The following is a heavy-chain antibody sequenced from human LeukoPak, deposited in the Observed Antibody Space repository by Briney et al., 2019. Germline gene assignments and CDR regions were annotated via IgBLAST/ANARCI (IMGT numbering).Heavy chain of an antibody. J-gene: IGHJ4*02. Sequence: PGGSLRLSCAASGFTFSDYYMSWIRQAPGKGLEWISYISSSGSTIYYADSVKGRFTISRVNARNSLYLQMNSLRAEDTAVYYCARERAIASLRPYYFDYWGQGTLVTVSS. CDR1: GFTFSDYY. D-gene: IGHD6-6*01. CDR3: ARERAIASLRPYYFDY. CDR2: ISSSGSTI. V-gene: IGHV3-11*01.